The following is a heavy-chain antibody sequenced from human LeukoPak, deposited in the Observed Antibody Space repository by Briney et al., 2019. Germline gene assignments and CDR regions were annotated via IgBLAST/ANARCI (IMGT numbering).Heavy chain of an antibody. J-gene: IGHJ4*02. Sequence: ASVKVSCKASGYTFTGYYMHWVRQAPGQGLEWMGRINRNSGGTNYAQKFQGRVTMTRDTSISTAYMELSRLRSDDTAVYYCARGIPFDYYDSSGYQVPFDYWGQGTLVTVSS. CDR1: GYTFTGYY. D-gene: IGHD3-22*01. CDR2: INRNSGGT. CDR3: ARGIPFDYYDSSGYQVPFDY. V-gene: IGHV1-2*06.